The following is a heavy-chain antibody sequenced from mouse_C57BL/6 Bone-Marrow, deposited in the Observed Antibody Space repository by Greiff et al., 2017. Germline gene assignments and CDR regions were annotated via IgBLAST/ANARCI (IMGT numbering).Heavy chain of an antibody. CDR3: ARYYYSGSSYAMDY. D-gene: IGHD1-1*01. J-gene: IGHJ4*01. CDR1: GYTFTSYG. CDR2: IYPRSGNT. Sequence: VMLVESGAELARPGASVKLSCKASGYTFTSYGISWVKQRTGQGLEWIGEIYPRSGNTYYTAKFKGKATLTADKSSSTAYMELRSLTSEDSAVYFVARYYYSGSSYAMDYWGQGTSVTVSS. V-gene: IGHV1-81*01.